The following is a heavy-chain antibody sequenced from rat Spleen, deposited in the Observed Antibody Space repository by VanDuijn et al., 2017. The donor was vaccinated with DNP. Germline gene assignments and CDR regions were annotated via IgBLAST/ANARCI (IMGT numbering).Heavy chain of an antibody. D-gene: IGHD1-12*02. J-gene: IGHJ3*01. CDR2: VSYDGSST. V-gene: IGHV5-29*01. CDR1: GFTFSDYY. Sequence: EVQLVESDGGLVQPGRSLKLSCAASGFTFSDYYMAWVRQAPTKGLEWVATVSYDGSSTYYLDSVKGRFTISRDNAENTVYLQMNSLRSEDTATYYCANYDGSYGGPAYWGQGTLVTVSS. CDR3: ANYDGSYGGPAY.